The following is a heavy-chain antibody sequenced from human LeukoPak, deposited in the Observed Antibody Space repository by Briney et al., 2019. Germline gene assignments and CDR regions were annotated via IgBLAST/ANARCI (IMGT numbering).Heavy chain of an antibody. Sequence: SVKVSCKASGGTFSSYAISWVRQAPGQGLEWMGGIIPIFGTANYAQKLQGRVTMTTDTSTSTAYMELRSLRSDDTAVYYCARDLSELELYYFDYWGQGTLVTVSS. CDR3: ARDLSELELYYFDY. CDR1: GGTFSSYA. CDR2: IIPIFGTA. V-gene: IGHV1-69*05. D-gene: IGHD1-26*01. J-gene: IGHJ4*02.